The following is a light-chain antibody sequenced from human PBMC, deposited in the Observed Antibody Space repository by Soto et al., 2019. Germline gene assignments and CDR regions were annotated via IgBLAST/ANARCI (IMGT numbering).Light chain of an antibody. Sequence: EIVLTQSPGTLSLSPGERATLSCRASQTVSSSSLAWYQQKPGQAPRLLIYGASSRATGIPDRFSGSGSGTDFTLTISRLEPEDFAVYYCHQYGSLYTFGQGTKLEIK. CDR2: GAS. V-gene: IGKV3-20*01. J-gene: IGKJ2*01. CDR1: QTVSSSS. CDR3: HQYGSLYT.